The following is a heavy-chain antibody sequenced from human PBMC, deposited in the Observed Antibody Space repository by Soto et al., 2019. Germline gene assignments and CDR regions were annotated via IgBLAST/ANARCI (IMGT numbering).Heavy chain of an antibody. V-gene: IGHV4-39*01. CDR2: IYYSGST. CDR1: GGSISSSSYY. J-gene: IGHJ6*02. CDR3: ARQGYYDSSGYYYPYYYGMDV. D-gene: IGHD3-22*01. Sequence: SETLSLTCTVSGGSISSSSYYWGWIRQPPGKGLEWIGSIYYSGSTYYNPSLKSRVTISVDTSKNQFSLKLSSVTAADTAVYYCARQGYYDSSGYYYPYYYGMDVWGQGTTVTVSS.